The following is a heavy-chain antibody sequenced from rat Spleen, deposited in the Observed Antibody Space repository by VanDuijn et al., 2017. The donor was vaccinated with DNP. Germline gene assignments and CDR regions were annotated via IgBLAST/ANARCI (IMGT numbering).Heavy chain of an antibody. J-gene: IGHJ2*01. CDR1: GFTFNNYW. V-gene: IGHV5-31*01. CDR2: ITSTGGDKS. Sequence: EVQLVESGGGLVQPGRSLKLSCVASGFTFNNYWMTWIRQVPGKGLEWFASITSTGGDKSDYRDSVKGRFTISRDDAKNTQYLQMDSLRSEDTATYYCARPDYWGQGVMVTVSS. CDR3: ARPDY.